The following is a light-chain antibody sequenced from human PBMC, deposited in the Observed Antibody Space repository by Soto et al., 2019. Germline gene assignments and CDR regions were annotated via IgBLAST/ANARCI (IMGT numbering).Light chain of an antibody. CDR1: QSFSSNY. CDR2: GSS. J-gene: IGKJ2*01. CDR3: HQYGSAPYT. V-gene: IGKV3-20*01. Sequence: EIVLTRSPGTLSLSPGERATLSCRASQSFSSNYLAWYQQTPGQAPRLLIYGSSSRATGIPDRFSGSGSGTDCTLTISRLEPEDFAVYYCHQYGSAPYTFGQGPKLEIK.